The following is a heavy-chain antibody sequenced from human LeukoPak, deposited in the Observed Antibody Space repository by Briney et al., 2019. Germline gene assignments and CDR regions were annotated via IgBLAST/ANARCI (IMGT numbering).Heavy chain of an antibody. V-gene: IGHV3-30*18. CDR1: GFTFSSYG. CDR3: AKETLLPFDY. Sequence: PGGSLRLSCAASGFTFSSYGMHWVRQAPGKGLEWVAGISYDGSNKYYADSVKGRFTISRDNSKNTLDLQMNSLRTEDTAVYYCAKETLLPFDYWGQGTLVTVSS. CDR2: ISYDGSNK. J-gene: IGHJ4*02. D-gene: IGHD2-15*01.